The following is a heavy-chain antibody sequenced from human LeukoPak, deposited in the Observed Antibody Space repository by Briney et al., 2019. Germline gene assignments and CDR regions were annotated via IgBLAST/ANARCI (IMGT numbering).Heavy chain of an antibody. Sequence: GGSLRLSCTVSGFTVSSNSMSWVRQAPGKGLEWVSFIYSDNTHYSDSVKGRFTISRDNSKNTLYLQMNSLRAEDTAVYYCARVSPNTVTTLQYFDYWGQGTLVTVSS. CDR3: ARVSPNTVTTLQYFDY. J-gene: IGHJ4*02. D-gene: IGHD4-17*01. CDR2: IYSDNT. CDR1: GFTVSSNS. V-gene: IGHV3-53*01.